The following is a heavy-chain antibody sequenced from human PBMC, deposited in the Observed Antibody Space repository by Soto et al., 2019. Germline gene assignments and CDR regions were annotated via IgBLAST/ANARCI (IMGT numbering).Heavy chain of an antibody. D-gene: IGHD3-9*01. CDR1: GYTFTGYY. V-gene: IGHV1-2*02. Sequence: ASVKVSCKASGYTFTGYYMHWVRQAPGQGLEWMGWINPNSGGTNYAQKFQGRVTMTRDTSISTAYMELSRLRSDDTAVYYCARGDFDWLFIHGGIDYWGQGTLVTSPQ. J-gene: IGHJ4*02. CDR3: ARGDFDWLFIHGGIDY. CDR2: INPNSGGT.